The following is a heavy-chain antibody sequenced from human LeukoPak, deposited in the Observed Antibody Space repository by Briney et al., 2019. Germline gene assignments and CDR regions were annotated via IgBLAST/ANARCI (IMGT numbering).Heavy chain of an antibody. Sequence: SETLSLTCAVSGYSISSGYYWGWIRQPPGKGLEWIGSIYYSGSTHYNPSLKSRVTISVDTSRNQFSLKLSSVTAADTAVYYCARNDSSGYFDYWGQGTLVTVSS. CDR3: ARNDSSGYFDY. J-gene: IGHJ4*02. D-gene: IGHD3-22*01. V-gene: IGHV4-38-2*01. CDR1: GYSISSGYY. CDR2: IYYSGST.